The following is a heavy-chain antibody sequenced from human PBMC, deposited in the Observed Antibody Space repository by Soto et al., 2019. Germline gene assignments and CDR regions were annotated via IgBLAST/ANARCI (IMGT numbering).Heavy chain of an antibody. CDR1: GGTFSSYA. CDR3: ARDPIVVSTSIPPNVIHYSYYYRMDV. D-gene: IGHD2-21*02. J-gene: IGHJ6*02. Sequence: ASVKVSCKASGGTFSSYAISRVRQAPGQGLEWMGGIIPIFGTANYAQKFQGRVTITADESTSTAYMELSSLRSEDTAVYYCARDPIVVSTSIPPNVIHYSYYYRMDVWGQGXTVTVSS. V-gene: IGHV1-69*13. CDR2: IIPIFGTA.